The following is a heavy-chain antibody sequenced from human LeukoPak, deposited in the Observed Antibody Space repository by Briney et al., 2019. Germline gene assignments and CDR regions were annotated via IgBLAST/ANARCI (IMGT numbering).Heavy chain of an antibody. CDR3: AREEHAVGSSGYYYYFDY. CDR2: IWYDGSNK. CDR1: GFTFSSYG. V-gene: IGHV3-33*01. Sequence: GGSLRLSCAASGFTFSSYGMHWVRQAPGKGLEWVAVIWYDGSNKYYADSVKGRFTISRDNSKNTLYLQMNSLRTEDTAVYYCAREEHAVGSSGYYYYFDYWGQGTLVTVSS. J-gene: IGHJ4*02. D-gene: IGHD3-22*01.